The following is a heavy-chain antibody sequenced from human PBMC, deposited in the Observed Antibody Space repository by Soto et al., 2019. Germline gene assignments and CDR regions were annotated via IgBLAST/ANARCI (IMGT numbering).Heavy chain of an antibody. V-gene: IGHV3-20*01. D-gene: IGHD2-2*01. J-gene: IGHJ4*02. CDR3: ARDLLPGSIVVVPAPQDY. CDR1: GFTFDDYG. CDR2: INWNGGST. Sequence: GGSLRLSCAASGFTFDDYGMSWVRQAPGKGLEWVSGINWNGGSTGYADSVKGRFTISRDNAKNSLYLQMNSLRAEDTALYHCARDLLPGSIVVVPAPQDYWGQGTLVTVSS.